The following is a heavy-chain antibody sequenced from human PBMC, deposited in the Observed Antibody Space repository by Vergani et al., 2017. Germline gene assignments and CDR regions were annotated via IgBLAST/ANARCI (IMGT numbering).Heavy chain of an antibody. J-gene: IGHJ4*02. CDR2: IKSKTDGGTT. CDR1: GFTFSNAW. CDR3: TTRTYYYGSAGDY. Sequence: EVQLVESGGGLVKPGGSLRLSCAASGFTFSNAWMSWVRQAPGKGLEWVGRIKSKTDGGTTDYAAPVKGRFTISRDDSKNTLYLQMNSLKTEDTAVYYXTTRTYYYGSAGDYWGQGTLVTVSS. V-gene: IGHV3-15*01. D-gene: IGHD3-10*01.